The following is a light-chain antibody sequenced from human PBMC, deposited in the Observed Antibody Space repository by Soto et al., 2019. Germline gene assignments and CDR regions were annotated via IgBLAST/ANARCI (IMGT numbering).Light chain of an antibody. V-gene: IGLV2-14*01. Sequence: QSALTQPASVSGSPGQSITISCTGTSSDVGGYNYVSWYQQHPGKAPKLMIYDVSNRPSGVSNRFSGSKSGNTASLTIAGRQAEDAADYYCSLYTSSRNLVFGIGTKLTVL. CDR3: SLYTSSRNLV. J-gene: IGLJ1*01. CDR1: SSDVGGYNY. CDR2: DVS.